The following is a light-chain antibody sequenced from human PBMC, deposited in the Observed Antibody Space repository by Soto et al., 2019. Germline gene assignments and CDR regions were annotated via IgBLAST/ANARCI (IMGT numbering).Light chain of an antibody. Sequence: DIQMTQSPSTLSASVGDRVTITCRASQSISIWLAWYQQKPGKAPNLLIYKASSLETGVPSRLSGSGSGTEFTLTISSLQPDDFATYYCQQYNRYWTFGQGTKVEIK. CDR2: KAS. CDR1: QSISIW. CDR3: QQYNRYWT. V-gene: IGKV1-5*03. J-gene: IGKJ1*01.